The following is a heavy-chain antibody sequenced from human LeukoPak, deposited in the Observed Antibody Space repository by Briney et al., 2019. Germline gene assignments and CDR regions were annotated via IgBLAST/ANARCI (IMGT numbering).Heavy chain of an antibody. CDR3: ARGSGSYSGAADY. D-gene: IGHD6-19*01. CDR2: RNHRGSS. J-gene: IGHJ4*02. V-gene: IGHV4-34*01. CDR1: GSSVTGYY. Sequence: TSETLSLTCSVHGSSVTGYYWSWIRQPPGKGLEWIGERNHRGSSYFNPSFESRVTISLDMSRKQFSLKLTSVTAADTAFYYCARGSGSYSGAADYWGQGTLVTVSS.